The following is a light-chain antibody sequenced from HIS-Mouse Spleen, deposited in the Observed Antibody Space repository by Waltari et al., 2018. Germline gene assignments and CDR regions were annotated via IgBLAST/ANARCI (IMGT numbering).Light chain of an antibody. J-gene: IGLJ3*02. V-gene: IGLV3-1*01. CDR1: KLGDTY. CDR2: QDS. Sequence: SYELTQPPSVSVSPGPTASITCSGAKLGDTYACWYQQKPGQSPVLVIYQDSKRPTGIPERFSGSNSGNTATLTISGTQAMDEADYYCQAWDSSTAVFGGGTKLTVL. CDR3: QAWDSSTAV.